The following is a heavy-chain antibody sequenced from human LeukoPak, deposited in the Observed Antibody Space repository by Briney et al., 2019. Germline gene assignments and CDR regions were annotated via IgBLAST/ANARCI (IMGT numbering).Heavy chain of an antibody. V-gene: IGHV4-38-2*02. Sequence: SETLSLTCSVSGFSISSGYFWGWIRQPPGKGLEWIGNVYTTGTGSTYYNPSLKSRVTISVDTSKNQFSLKLSSVTAADTAVYYCARWILASTGTGSFDYWGQGTLVTVSS. D-gene: IGHD6-13*01. CDR2: VYTTGTGST. CDR1: GFSISSGYF. J-gene: IGHJ4*02. CDR3: ARWILASTGTGSFDY.